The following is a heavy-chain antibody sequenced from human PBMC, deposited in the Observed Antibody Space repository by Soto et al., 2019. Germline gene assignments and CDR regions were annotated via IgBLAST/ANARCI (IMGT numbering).Heavy chain of an antibody. D-gene: IGHD2-15*01. CDR2: FYYEGRSK. J-gene: IGHJ1*01. V-gene: IGHV3-30-3*01. CDR1: GFTFSDYA. CDR3: ASDPGSYCSRPYCQPQHFQH. Sequence: QVQLVESGGGVVQAGRCMRLSCVASGFTFSDYAMHWVRQAPGRGLEWMTVFYYEGRSKFYADSVKGRLTVSRDNFKNTLYLQTNRLSAEDTAVDYCASDPGSYCSRPYCQPQHFQHWRKGTPVTVAS.